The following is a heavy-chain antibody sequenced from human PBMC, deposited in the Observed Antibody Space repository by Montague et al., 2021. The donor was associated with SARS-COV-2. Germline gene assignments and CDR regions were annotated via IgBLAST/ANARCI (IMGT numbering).Heavy chain of an antibody. CDR2: LYYTGST. D-gene: IGHD7-27*01. CDR3: ARNRGWGSRGAGYIDL. CDR1: GGSFSGYNYY. V-gene: IGHV4-31*11. Sequence: TLSLTCAVSGGSFSGYNYYWTWIRQQPGKGLDWIAYLYYTGSTYYNPSLQSRLRISLDTSKNQFSLTLPSVTAADTAIYYCARNRGWGSRGAGYIDLWGHGTLVTVSS. J-gene: IGHJ2*01.